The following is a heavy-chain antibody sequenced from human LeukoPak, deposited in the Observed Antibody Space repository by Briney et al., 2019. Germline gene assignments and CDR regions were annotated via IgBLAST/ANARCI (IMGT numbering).Heavy chain of an antibody. CDR2: IYHNGST. D-gene: IGHD3-3*01. J-gene: IGHJ5*02. Sequence: SETLSLTCTVSGGSLRRTGYCWGWIRQPPGKGLEWIASIYHNGSTCNNPSLKSRVILSVDTSKNQFSLKLSSVTAADTAVYYCARHVGHDFWSGYRSVDPWGQGTLVTVSS. CDR3: ARHVGHDFWSGYRSVDP. V-gene: IGHV4-39*01. CDR1: GGSLRRTGYC.